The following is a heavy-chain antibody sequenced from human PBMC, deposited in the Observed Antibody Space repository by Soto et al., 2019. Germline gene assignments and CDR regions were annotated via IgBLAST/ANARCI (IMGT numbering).Heavy chain of an antibody. Sequence: QVQLVQSGAEVKKPGDSVKVSCKTSGYSFTNYGISWVRQAPGQGLEWLGWIVTYNGNTNSAQKLQGRVTMATDTSPSTAYMELRSLRADDTAVYYCARGPQINGWRGKWFDLWGQGTLVTVSS. V-gene: IGHV1-18*01. D-gene: IGHD6-19*01. J-gene: IGHJ5*02. CDR1: GYSFTNYG. CDR2: IVTYNGNT. CDR3: ARGPQINGWRGKWFDL.